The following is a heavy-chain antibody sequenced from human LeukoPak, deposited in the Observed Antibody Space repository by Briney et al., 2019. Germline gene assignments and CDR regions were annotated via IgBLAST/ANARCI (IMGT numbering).Heavy chain of an antibody. D-gene: IGHD1/OR15-1a*01. V-gene: IGHV3-21*01. Sequence: GGSLRLSCAASGFTFSSYSMNWVRQAPGKGLEWVSSISSSSSYIYYADSVKGRFTISRDNAKNSLYLQMNSLRAEDTAVYYCARVNSRAATTFYYYYYMDVWGKGTTVTVSS. CDR3: ARVNSRAATTFYYYYYMDV. CDR2: ISSSSSYI. J-gene: IGHJ6*03. CDR1: GFTFSSYS.